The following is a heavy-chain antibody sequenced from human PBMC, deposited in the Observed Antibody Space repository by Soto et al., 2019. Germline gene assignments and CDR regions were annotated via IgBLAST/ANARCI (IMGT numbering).Heavy chain of an antibody. D-gene: IGHD3-3*01. Sequence: SETLSLTCTVSGGSISTYSWSWIRQPPGKGLERIGYFYYSGTTNYNPSLKSRVTISVDTSKNQFSLQLSSVTAADTAVYYCARGGWRHLDYWGQGTLVTVSS. CDR1: GGSISTYS. CDR3: ARGGWRHLDY. V-gene: IGHV4-59*08. CDR2: FYYSGTT. J-gene: IGHJ4*02.